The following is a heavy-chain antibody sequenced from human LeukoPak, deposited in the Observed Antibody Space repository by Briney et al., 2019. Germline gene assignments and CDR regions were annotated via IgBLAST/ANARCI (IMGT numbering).Heavy chain of an antibody. CDR1: GYSFTSYW. CDR2: IYPGDSDT. D-gene: IGHD4-17*01. Sequence: GESLKISCKGSGYSFTSYWIGWVRQMPGKGLECMGIIYPGDSDTRYSPSFQGQVTISADKSITTAYLQWSSLKASDTAMCYCVRMTTVTTSDYWGQGTLVTVSS. V-gene: IGHV5-51*01. J-gene: IGHJ4*02. CDR3: VRMTTVTTSDY.